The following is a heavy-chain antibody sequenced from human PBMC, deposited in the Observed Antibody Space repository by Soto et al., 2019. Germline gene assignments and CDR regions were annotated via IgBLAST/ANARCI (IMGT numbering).Heavy chain of an antibody. Sequence: PSETLSLTCTVSGGSISSYYWSWIRQPPGKGLEWIGYIYYSGSTNYNPSLKSRVTISVDTSKNQFSLKLSSVTAADTAVYYCARFRLSSGWYDGVYWGQGTLVTVSS. CDR1: GGSISSYY. CDR2: IYYSGST. V-gene: IGHV4-59*01. D-gene: IGHD6-19*01. CDR3: ARFRLSSGWYDGVY. J-gene: IGHJ4*02.